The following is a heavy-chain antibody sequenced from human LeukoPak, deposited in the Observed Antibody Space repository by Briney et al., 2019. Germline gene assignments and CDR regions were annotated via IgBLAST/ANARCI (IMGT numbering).Heavy chain of an antibody. CDR1: GYTFTSYG. Sequence: GASVKVSCKASGYTFTSYGISWVRQAPGQGLEWMGWISAYNGNTNYAQKFQGRVTITTDESTSTAYMELSSLRSEDTAVYYCARDIVLMVYAIPPVDAFDIWGQGTMVTVSS. CDR3: ARDIVLMVYAIPPVDAFDI. D-gene: IGHD2-8*01. J-gene: IGHJ3*02. CDR2: ISAYNGNT. V-gene: IGHV1-18*01.